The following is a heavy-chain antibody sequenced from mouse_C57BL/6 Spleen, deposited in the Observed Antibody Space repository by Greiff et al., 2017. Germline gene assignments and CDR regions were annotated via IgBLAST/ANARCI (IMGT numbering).Heavy chain of an antibody. CDR1: GFTFSDFY. CDR2: SRNKANDYTT. CDR3: ARDHYEDYAMDY. V-gene: IGHV7-1*01. Sequence: EVKVVESGGGLVQSGRSLRLSCATSGFTFSDFYMEWVRQAPGKGLEWIAASRNKANDYTTEYSASVKGRFIVSRDTSQSILYLQMNALRAEDTAIYYYARDHYEDYAMDYWGQGTSVTVSS. D-gene: IGHD2-4*01. J-gene: IGHJ4*01.